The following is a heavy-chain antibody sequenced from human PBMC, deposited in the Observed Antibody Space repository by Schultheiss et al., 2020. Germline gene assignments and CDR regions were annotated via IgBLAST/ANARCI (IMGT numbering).Heavy chain of an antibody. Sequence: GGSLRLSCAASGFAFSNYDMHWVRQAPGKGLEWVSAISGSGGSTYYADSVKGRFTISRDNSKNTLYLQMNSLRAEDTAVYYCARATPQFDYWGQGTLVTVSS. CDR3: ARATPQFDY. CDR2: ISGSGGST. J-gene: IGHJ4*02. V-gene: IGHV3-23*01. CDR1: GFAFSNYD.